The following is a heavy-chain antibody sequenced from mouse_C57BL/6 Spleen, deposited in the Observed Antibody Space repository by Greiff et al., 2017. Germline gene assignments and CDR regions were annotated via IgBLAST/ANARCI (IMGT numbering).Heavy chain of an antibody. Sequence: QVQLKQSGAELVKPGASVKISCKASGYAFSSYWMNWVKQRPGKGLEWIGQIYPGDGDTNYNGKFKGKATLTADKSSSTAYMQLSSLTSEDSAVYFCARAYYYGSSLAMDYWGQGTSVTVSS. D-gene: IGHD1-1*01. J-gene: IGHJ4*01. CDR3: ARAYYYGSSLAMDY. CDR2: IYPGDGDT. V-gene: IGHV1-80*01. CDR1: GYAFSSYW.